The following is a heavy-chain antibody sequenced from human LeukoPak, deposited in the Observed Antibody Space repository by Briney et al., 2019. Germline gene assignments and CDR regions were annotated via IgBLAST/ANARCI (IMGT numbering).Heavy chain of an antibody. D-gene: IGHD5-18*01. J-gene: IGHJ4*02. CDR3: ARGDTAMDLDY. CDR1: GYTFTSYD. Sequence: ASVKVSCKASGYTFTSYDINWVRQATGQGLEWMGWMNPNSGNTGYAQKFQGRVTMTRDTSISTAYMELSRLRSDDTAVYYCARGDTAMDLDYWGQGTLVTVSS. CDR2: MNPNSGNT. V-gene: IGHV1-8*01.